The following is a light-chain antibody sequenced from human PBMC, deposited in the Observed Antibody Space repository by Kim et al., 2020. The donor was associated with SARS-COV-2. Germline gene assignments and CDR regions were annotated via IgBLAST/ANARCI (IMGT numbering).Light chain of an antibody. Sequence: DIQMTQSPSSLSASVGDRVTITCRASHDITTYLAWFQQRPGNPPKLLIHAASILQTGVPARFSGSGSGTDFTLTISVLHPEEASTHYCEQYDSTPRAFGQGTKVYSK. V-gene: IGKV1-27*01. J-gene: IGKJ1*01. CDR3: EQYDSTPRA. CDR1: HDITTY. CDR2: AAS.